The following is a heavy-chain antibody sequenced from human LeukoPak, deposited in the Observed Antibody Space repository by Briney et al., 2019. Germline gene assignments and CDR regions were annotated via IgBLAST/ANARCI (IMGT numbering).Heavy chain of an antibody. J-gene: IGHJ4*02. CDR1: GGAISSSSYY. V-gene: IGHV4-39*02. Sequence: SETVSLTCTVSGGAISSSSYYWGWIRQPPGKGLEWIGSIYYSGSTYYNPSLKSRVTISVDTSKNQFSLKLSSVTASDTAVYYCAREARSSGWYGVPGYWGQGTLVTVSS. CDR2: IYYSGST. D-gene: IGHD6-19*01. CDR3: AREARSSGWYGVPGY.